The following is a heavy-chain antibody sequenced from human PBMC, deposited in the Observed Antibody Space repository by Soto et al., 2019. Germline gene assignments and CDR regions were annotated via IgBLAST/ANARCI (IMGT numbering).Heavy chain of an antibody. Sequence: QVQLQESGPGLVKPSGTLSLTCAVSGGSISSSNWWSWVRQPPGKGLEWIGEIYHSGSTNYNPSLKSRVTVSVDKSKNQFSLKLSSVTAADTAVYYCARGGTDCSGGSCFYFDYWGQGTLVTVSS. CDR3: ARGGTDCSGGSCFYFDY. V-gene: IGHV4-4*02. J-gene: IGHJ4*02. CDR2: IYHSGST. D-gene: IGHD2-15*01. CDR1: GGSISSSNW.